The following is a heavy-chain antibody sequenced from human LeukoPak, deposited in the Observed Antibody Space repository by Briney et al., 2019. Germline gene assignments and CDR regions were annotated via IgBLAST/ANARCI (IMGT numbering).Heavy chain of an antibody. V-gene: IGHV5-51*01. CDR2: IYPGDSDT. CDR3: ANSRGSGSYYGWGFDY. D-gene: IGHD3-10*01. CDR1: GYSFTSYW. J-gene: IGHJ4*02. Sequence: GESLKISCKGSGYSFTSYWIGWVRQMPGKGLEWMEIIYPGDSDTRYSPSFQGQDTISADKSISTAYLQWSSLKASDTAMYYCANSRGSGSYYGWGFDYWGQGTLVTVSS.